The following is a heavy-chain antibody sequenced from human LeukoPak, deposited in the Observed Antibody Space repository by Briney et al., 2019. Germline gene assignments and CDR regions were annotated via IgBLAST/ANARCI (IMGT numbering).Heavy chain of an antibody. CDR2: ISSSSSYI. D-gene: IGHD3-10*01. Sequence: GGSLRLSCAASGFTFSSYSMNWVRQAPGKGLEWVSSISSSSSYIYYADSVKGRFTISRDNSKNTLYLQMNSLRAEDTAVYYCAKDLALVRGVIIPIGIDYWGQGTLVTVSS. CDR1: GFTFSSYS. V-gene: IGHV3-21*04. CDR3: AKDLALVRGVIIPIGIDY. J-gene: IGHJ4*02.